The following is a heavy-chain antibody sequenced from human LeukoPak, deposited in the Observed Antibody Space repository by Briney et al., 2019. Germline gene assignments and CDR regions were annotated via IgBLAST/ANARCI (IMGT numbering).Heavy chain of an antibody. CDR1: GFTFRSYW. V-gene: IGHV3-23*01. CDR2: ITGNGGTT. D-gene: IGHD6-19*01. J-gene: IGHJ4*02. CDR3: VRGSGSGWYARQFDY. Sequence: GGSLRLSRAASGFTFRSYWMHWVRQAPGKGVEWVSFITGNGGTTYYADSVKGRFTVSRDNSKNTLYVQLNSLRAEDTAIYYCVRGSGSGWYARQFDYWGQGTLVTVSS.